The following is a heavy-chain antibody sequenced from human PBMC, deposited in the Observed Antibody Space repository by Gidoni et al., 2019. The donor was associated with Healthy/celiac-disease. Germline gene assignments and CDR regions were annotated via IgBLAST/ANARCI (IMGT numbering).Heavy chain of an antibody. CDR2: IYYSGST. CDR3: ARTGWSRRDAFDI. CDR1: GGSISSYY. D-gene: IGHD2-15*01. J-gene: IGHJ3*02. Sequence: QVQLQESGPGLVKPSETLSLTCTVSGGSISSYYWSWIRQPPGKGLEWIGYIYYSGSTNYNPSLKSRVTISVDTSKNQFSLKLSSVTAADTAVYYCARTGWSRRDAFDIWGQGTMVTVSS. V-gene: IGHV4-59*01.